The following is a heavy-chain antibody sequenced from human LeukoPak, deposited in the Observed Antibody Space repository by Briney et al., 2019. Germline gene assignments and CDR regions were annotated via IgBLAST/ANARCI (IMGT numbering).Heavy chain of an antibody. V-gene: IGHV3-30-3*01. J-gene: IGHJ4*02. CDR2: ISYDGSNK. Sequence: TGRSLRLSCAASGFTFSSYAMHWVRQAPGKGLEWVAVISYDGSNKYYADSVKGRFTISRDNAENTVYLQMNSLRAEDAAVYYCAREVVLTGTSVFDFWGQGTVVTVSS. CDR3: AREVVLTGTSVFDF. D-gene: IGHD2-21*02. CDR1: GFTFSSYA.